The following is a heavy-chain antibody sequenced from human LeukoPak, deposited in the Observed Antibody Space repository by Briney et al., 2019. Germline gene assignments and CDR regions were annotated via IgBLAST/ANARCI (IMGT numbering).Heavy chain of an antibody. D-gene: IGHD3-9*01. CDR3: ARDQRYFDLLLMAYGLDV. J-gene: IGHJ6*02. CDR2: INQDGSEK. CDR1: EFTFRNYW. Sequence: GGSLRLSCAASEFTFRNYWMSWVRQAPGKGLEWVARINQDGSEKYYVGSVKGQFAISRVNAKNSLYLQMNNLRAGDTAVYYCARDQRYFDLLLMAYGLDVWGQGTTVIVSS. V-gene: IGHV3-7*01.